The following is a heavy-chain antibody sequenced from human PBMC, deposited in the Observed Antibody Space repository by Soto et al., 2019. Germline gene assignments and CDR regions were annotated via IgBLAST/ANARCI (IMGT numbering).Heavy chain of an antibody. Sequence: GXSVKVSCKASGGTFSSYAISWVRQAPGRGLEWMGGIIPIFGTANYAQKFQGRVTITADESTSTAYMELSSLRSEDTAVYYCARALRNTATLLAVPFYYYYGMDVWGQGTTVTVSS. D-gene: IGHD5-18*01. J-gene: IGHJ6*02. CDR2: IIPIFGTA. CDR3: ARALRNTATLLAVPFYYYYGMDV. V-gene: IGHV1-69*13. CDR1: GGTFSSYA.